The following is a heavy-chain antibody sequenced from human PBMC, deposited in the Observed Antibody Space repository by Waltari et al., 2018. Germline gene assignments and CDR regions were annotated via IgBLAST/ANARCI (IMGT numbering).Heavy chain of an antibody. CDR2: IDSGGST. Sequence: EVQLLESGGGLVQPGGSLRLSCAASGFTFSSYAMSWVRQAPGKGLEWVSVIDSGGSTYYADSVKGRFTISRDNSKNTLYLQMNSLRAEDTAVYYCAKAAAGGNYFDYWGQGTLVTVSS. J-gene: IGHJ4*02. CDR3: AKAAAGGNYFDY. D-gene: IGHD6-25*01. V-gene: IGHV3-23*03. CDR1: GFTFSSYA.